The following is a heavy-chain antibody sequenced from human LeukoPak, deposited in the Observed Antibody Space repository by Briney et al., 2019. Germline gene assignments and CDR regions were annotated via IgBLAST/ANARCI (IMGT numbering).Heavy chain of an antibody. CDR1: GGSISSGGYY. V-gene: IGHV4-31*03. Sequence: PSETLSLTCTVSGGSISSGGYYWSWIRQHPGKGLEWIGYIYYSGSTYYNPSLKSRVTISVDTSKNQFSLRVTSVTAADTAVYYCATKTAGGAFDIWGQGTMVTVSS. D-gene: IGHD1-14*01. CDR3: ATKTAGGAFDI. CDR2: IYYSGST. J-gene: IGHJ3*02.